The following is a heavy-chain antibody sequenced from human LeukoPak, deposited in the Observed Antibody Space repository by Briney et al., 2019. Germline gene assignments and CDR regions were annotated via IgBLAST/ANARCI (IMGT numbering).Heavy chain of an antibody. D-gene: IGHD3-22*01. CDR3: ARGGSGYYDSSGYSDY. Sequence: SETLSLTCTVSGASISSGGHYWSWIRQHPGKGLEWIGYIYYGGSTYYNPSLKSRVTISVDTSKNQFSLKLSSVTAADTAVYYCARGGSGYYDSSGYSDYWGQGTLVTVSS. CDR1: GASISSGGHY. J-gene: IGHJ4*02. CDR2: IYYGGST. V-gene: IGHV4-30-4*08.